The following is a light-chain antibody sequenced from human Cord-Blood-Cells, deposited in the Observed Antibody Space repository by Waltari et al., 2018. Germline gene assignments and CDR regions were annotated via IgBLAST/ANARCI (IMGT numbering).Light chain of an antibody. CDR1: SRDVGGYNY. Sequence: QSALTHPASVSGSPGQSTTITCTGPSRDVGGYNYVYWYQQHPGKAPKLMIYDVSNRPSGVSNRFSGSKSGNTASLTISGLQAEDEADYYCSSYTSSSTYVFGTGTKVTVL. CDR3: SSYTSSSTYV. J-gene: IGLJ1*01. CDR2: DVS. V-gene: IGLV2-14*03.